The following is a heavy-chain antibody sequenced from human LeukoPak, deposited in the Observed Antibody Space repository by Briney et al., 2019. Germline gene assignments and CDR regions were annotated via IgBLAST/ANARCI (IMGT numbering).Heavy chain of an antibody. CDR3: ARDRAGYYDSSGHVDY. CDR1: GYTFTNYD. D-gene: IGHD3-22*01. CDR2: MNPNSGAT. V-gene: IGHV1-8*01. J-gene: IGHJ4*02. Sequence: ASVKVSCKASGYTFTNYDFNWVRQATGQGLGWMGWMNPNSGATDYAQKLQGRVTMTTDTSTSTAYMELRSLRSDDTAVYYCARDRAGYYDSSGHVDYWGQGTLVSVSS.